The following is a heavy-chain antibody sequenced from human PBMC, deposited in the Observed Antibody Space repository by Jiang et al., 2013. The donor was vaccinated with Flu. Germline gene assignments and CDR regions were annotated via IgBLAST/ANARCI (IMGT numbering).Heavy chain of an antibody. Sequence: VESGAEVRKPGASVKVSCQASGYRLTKYYMHWVRQAPGQGPEWMGVIDPSNGGTAYAQKFQGRVALARDTSTSTVDMELISLRSEDTAEYYCVSGMVPGFEYWGQGTLVTVSS. CDR2: IDPSNGGT. CDR3: VSGMVPGFEY. CDR1: GYRLTKYY. V-gene: IGHV1-46*01. J-gene: IGHJ4*02. D-gene: IGHD1-1*01.